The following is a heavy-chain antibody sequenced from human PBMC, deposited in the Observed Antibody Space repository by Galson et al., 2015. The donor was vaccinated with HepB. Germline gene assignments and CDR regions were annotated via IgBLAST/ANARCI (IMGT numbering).Heavy chain of an antibody. J-gene: IGHJ5*02. D-gene: IGHD6-13*01. CDR3: VRDNMGRIAAAVPNWFDP. V-gene: IGHV1-69*13. CDR1: GGTFSSYG. Sequence: SVKVSCKASGGTFSSYGISWVRQAPGQGLEWMGGIIPTFGIANYAQKFQGRVTITADESTSTAYMELSSLRSEDTAVYYCVRDNMGRIAAAVPNWFDPWGQGILVTVSS. CDR2: IIPTFGIA.